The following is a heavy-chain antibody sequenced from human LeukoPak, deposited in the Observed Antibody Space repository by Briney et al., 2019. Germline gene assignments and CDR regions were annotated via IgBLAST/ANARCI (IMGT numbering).Heavy chain of an antibody. CDR2: IIPIFGTA. V-gene: IGHV1-69*05. Sequence: SVKVSCKASGGTFSSYAISWVRQAPGQGLEWMGGIIPIFGTANYAQKFQGRVTITTDESTSTAYMELSSPRSEDTAVYYCANGGDDYDFWSGLSSWFDPWGQGTLVTVSS. CDR1: GGTFSSYA. D-gene: IGHD3-3*01. CDR3: ANGGDDYDFWSGLSSWFDP. J-gene: IGHJ5*02.